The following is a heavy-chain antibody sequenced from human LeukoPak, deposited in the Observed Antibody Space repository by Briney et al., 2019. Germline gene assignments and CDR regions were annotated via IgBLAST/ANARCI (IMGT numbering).Heavy chain of an antibody. CDR3: ARAGLGGELSPFDY. CDR2: IYYSGAT. V-gene: IGHV4-30-2*01. Sequence: PSETLSLTCAVSGGSVDSGGFSWTWIRQPPGKGLEWIGYIYYSGATSYNPSLKSRVTISVDNVKNEFALELQSVTAADTAVYYCARAGLGGELSPFDYWGQGTLVTVSS. CDR1: GGSVDSGGFS. D-gene: IGHD3-16*02. J-gene: IGHJ4*02.